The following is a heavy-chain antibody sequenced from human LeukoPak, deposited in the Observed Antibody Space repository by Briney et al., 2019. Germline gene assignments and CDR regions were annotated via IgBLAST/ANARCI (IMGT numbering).Heavy chain of an antibody. Sequence: GGSLRLSCAASGFTFSSYWIHWVRQAPGKGLVWVSRIHSDGSSTDYADSLKGRFTISRDNAKNTLYLQINSLRAEDTAVYYCVRTSNYGFDYWGQGTLVTVSS. D-gene: IGHD3-16*01. CDR2: IHSDGSST. CDR1: GFTFSSYW. J-gene: IGHJ4*02. CDR3: VRTSNYGFDY. V-gene: IGHV3-74*01.